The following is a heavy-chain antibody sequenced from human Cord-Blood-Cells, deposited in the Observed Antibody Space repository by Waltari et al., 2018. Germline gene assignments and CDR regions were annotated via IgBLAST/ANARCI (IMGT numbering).Heavy chain of an antibody. CDR2: IYHSGGT. CDR1: GYSISSGYY. CDR3: ARVGGFGSGSYYFDY. Sequence: QVQLQESGPGLVKPSETLSLTCTVSGYSISSGYYWGWIRQPPGKGLEWIGSIYHSGGTYYHPSLKSRITISVDTSKNQFSLKLSSVTAADTAVYYCARVGGFGSGSYYFDYWGQGTLVTVSS. V-gene: IGHV4-38-2*02. D-gene: IGHD3-10*01. J-gene: IGHJ4*02.